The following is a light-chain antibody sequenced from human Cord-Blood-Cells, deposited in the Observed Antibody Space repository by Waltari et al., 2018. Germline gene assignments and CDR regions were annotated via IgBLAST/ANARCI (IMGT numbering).Light chain of an antibody. Sequence: DIQMTQSPSSLSASVGDRVTITCRASQSISSYLNWYQQKPGKAPKLLIYAASSLQSGVPSRFSGSGSWTDFTLTFSSLQPEDFATYYCQQSYSTPYTFGQGTKLEIK. CDR1: QSISSY. J-gene: IGKJ2*01. CDR3: QQSYSTPYT. V-gene: IGKV1-39*01. CDR2: AAS.